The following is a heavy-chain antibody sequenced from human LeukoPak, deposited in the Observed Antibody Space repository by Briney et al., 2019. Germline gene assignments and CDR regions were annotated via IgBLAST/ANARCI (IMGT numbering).Heavy chain of an antibody. J-gene: IGHJ4*02. Sequence: GGSLRLSCSASGFTFSTYAMHWVRQAPGKGLEYVSAITHDGAYTHYADSVKGRFTISRDDSKNTLFLQMSSLKPEDTAVYYCLKDGVGGWFFDYWGQGTLVTVSS. CDR3: LKDGVGGWFFDY. CDR1: GFTFSTYA. D-gene: IGHD2-15*01. V-gene: IGHV3-64D*06. CDR2: ITHDGAYT.